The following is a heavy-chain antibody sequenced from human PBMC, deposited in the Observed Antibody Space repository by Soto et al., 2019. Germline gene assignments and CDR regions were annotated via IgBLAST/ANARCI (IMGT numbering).Heavy chain of an antibody. CDR2: INPNNGAT. V-gene: IGHV1-2*02. J-gene: IGHJ5*02. CDR1: RYIFTAYF. Sequence: QVQLVQAGAEVKKPGASVKVSCKAPRYIFTAYFMHWVRQAPGQGLEWMGWINPNNGATHYGLSFQGRVTMTRETSISTAYMELSSLRSDDTAVYYCASHDPGARFDPWGQGTLVIVSS. CDR3: ASHDPGARFDP. D-gene: IGHD1-1*01.